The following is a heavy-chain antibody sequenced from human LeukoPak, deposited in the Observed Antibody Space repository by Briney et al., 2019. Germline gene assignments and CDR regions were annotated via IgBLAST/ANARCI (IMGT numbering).Heavy chain of an antibody. CDR1: GDSVGSSHW. CDR3: ARATMIVTKGAFDI. J-gene: IGHJ3*02. Sequence: GTLSLTCVVSGDSVGSSHWWSWVRQAPGKGLEWVSVIYSGGSTYYADSVKGRFTISRDNSKNTLYLQMNSLRAEDTAVYYCARATMIVTKGAFDIWGQGTMVTVSS. D-gene: IGHD3-22*01. V-gene: IGHV3-53*01. CDR2: IYSGGST.